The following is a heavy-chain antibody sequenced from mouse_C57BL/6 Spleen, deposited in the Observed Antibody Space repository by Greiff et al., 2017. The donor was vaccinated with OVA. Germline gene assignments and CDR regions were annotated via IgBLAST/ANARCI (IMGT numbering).Heavy chain of an antibody. D-gene: IGHD2-3*01. Sequence: EVHLVESGPGLVKPSQSLSLTCSVTGYSITSGYYWNWIRQFPGNKLEWMGYISYDGSNNYNPSLKNRISITRDTSKNQFFLKLNSVTTEDTATYYCARDDDYYAMDYWGQGTSVTVSS. CDR3: ARDDDYYAMDY. CDR1: GYSITSGYY. CDR2: ISYDGSN. J-gene: IGHJ4*01. V-gene: IGHV3-6*01.